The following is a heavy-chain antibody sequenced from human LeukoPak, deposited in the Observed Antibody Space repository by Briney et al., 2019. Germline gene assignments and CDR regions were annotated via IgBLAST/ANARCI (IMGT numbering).Heavy chain of an antibody. V-gene: IGHV1-46*01. J-gene: IGHJ4*02. D-gene: IGHD3-10*01. CDR1: GYTFTSYD. CDR2: INPSGGST. Sequence: ASVKVSCKASGYTFTSYDINWVRQAPGQGLEWMGIINPSGGSTSYAQKFQGRVTMTRDTSTSTVYMELSSLRSEDTAVYYCARGAHDYYGSGSYQDFDYWGQGTLVTVSS. CDR3: ARGAHDYYGSGSYQDFDY.